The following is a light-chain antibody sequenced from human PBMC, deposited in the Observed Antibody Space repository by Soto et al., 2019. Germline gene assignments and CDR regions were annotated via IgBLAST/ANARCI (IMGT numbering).Light chain of an antibody. CDR2: AAS. CDR3: QQYGGSALYT. CDR1: QNISSSS. J-gene: IGKJ2*01. Sequence: EIVLTQSPDTLSLSPGERATLSCRASQNISSSSLAWYQQKPGQAPRLLIHAASSRATGIPDRFSGSGSGTDFTLTISRLEPEDFAVYYCQQYGGSALYTFGQGTKLEIK. V-gene: IGKV3-20*01.